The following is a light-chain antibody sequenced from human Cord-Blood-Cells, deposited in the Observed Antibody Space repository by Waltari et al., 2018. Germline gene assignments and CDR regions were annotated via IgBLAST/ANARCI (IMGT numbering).Light chain of an antibody. CDR2: DAS. J-gene: IGKJ4*01. CDR1: QDLSNY. V-gene: IGKV1-33*01. Sequence: DIQMTQSPSSLSASVGDRVTITCQASQDLSNYLNWYQQKPRKAPKLLIYDASNLETGVPSRFSGSGSGTDFTFTISSLQPEDIATYYCQQYDNLPTFGGGTKVEIK. CDR3: QQYDNLPT.